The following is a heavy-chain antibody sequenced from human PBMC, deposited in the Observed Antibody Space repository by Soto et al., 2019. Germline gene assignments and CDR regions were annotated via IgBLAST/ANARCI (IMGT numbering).Heavy chain of an antibody. D-gene: IGHD4-17*01. Sequence: QVQLQESGPGLVKPSQTLSLTCNVSGVSISSGGYYWSWIRQHPAKGLEWIGHIYYSGSTDYNPSLKRRVTQSVDTSKNQFSLKLSSVTAADTAVYYCARGRPDDYGDPDYFDYWGQGALVTVSS. J-gene: IGHJ4*02. CDR2: IYYSGST. CDR3: ARGRPDDYGDPDYFDY. V-gene: IGHV4-31*03. CDR1: GVSISSGGYY.